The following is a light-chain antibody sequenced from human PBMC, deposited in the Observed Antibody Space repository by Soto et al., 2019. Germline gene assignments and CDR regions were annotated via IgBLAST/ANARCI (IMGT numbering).Light chain of an antibody. J-gene: IGLJ2*01. CDR1: SSDVGGYNS. CDR3: SSYAGSNNVV. CDR2: EVS. V-gene: IGLV2-8*01. Sequence: QSALTQPPSASGSPGQSVTIPCTGTSSDVGGYNSVSWYQQHPGKVPKLMIYEVSKRPSGVPDRFSGSKAGITASLTVSGLQAEDEADYYCSSYAGSNNVVFGGGTKLTVL.